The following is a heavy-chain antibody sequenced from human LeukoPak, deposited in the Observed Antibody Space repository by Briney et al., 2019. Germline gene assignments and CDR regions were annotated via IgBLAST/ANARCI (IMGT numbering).Heavy chain of an antibody. CDR1: GFSFRNYA. CDR3: AKGDSYYYDSSGQYFDY. CDR2: INTDGRIT. V-gene: IGHV3-64*02. Sequence: GGSLRLSCVASGFSFRNYAIHWVRQAPGKGLEYVSVINTDGRITYYADSVKGRFTISRDNSKNTVYLQMGSLRGEDTAVYYCAKGDSYYYDSSGQYFDYWGQGTLVTVSS. J-gene: IGHJ4*02. D-gene: IGHD3-22*01.